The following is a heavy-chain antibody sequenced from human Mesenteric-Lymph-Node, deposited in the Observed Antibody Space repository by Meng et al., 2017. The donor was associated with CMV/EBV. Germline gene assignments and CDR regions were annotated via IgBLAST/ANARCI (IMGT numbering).Heavy chain of an antibody. V-gene: IGHV4-31*02. CDR2: IYHSGTT. J-gene: IGHJ6*02. CDR3: AKDRGDVNNYYYGMDV. D-gene: IGHD2-21*02. Sequence: LSGGDYYWSWIRQLPGKGLEWIGYIYHSGTTFYNPSLTSRISMSLDTSTNQFSLRLSSVTAADTAVYYCAKDRGDVNNYYYGMDVWGQGTTVTVSS. CDR1: LSGGDYY.